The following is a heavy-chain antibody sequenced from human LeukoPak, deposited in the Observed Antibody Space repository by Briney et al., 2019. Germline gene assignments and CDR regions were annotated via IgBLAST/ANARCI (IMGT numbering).Heavy chain of an antibody. D-gene: IGHD6-13*01. CDR2: TYYRSKWYN. CDR3: VRHQAGLDY. Sequence: SQTLSLTCAISGDSVSSNSGAWNWIRQSPSRGLEWLGRTYYRSKWYNDYAESVKSRINIKPDTSRNQFSLQLNSVTPEDTAVYYCVRHQAGLDYWGQGTLVTVSS. J-gene: IGHJ4*02. CDR1: GDSVSSNSGA. V-gene: IGHV6-1*01.